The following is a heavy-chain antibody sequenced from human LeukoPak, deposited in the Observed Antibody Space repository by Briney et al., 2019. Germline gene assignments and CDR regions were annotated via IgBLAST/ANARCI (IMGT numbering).Heavy chain of an antibody. V-gene: IGHV1-24*01. D-gene: IGHD3-3*01. CDR3: ATRGSDFWSGFDF. J-gene: IGHJ4*02. CDR2: FDPENDEI. Sequence: GASVKVSCKLSGNTLRELPIQWVRQAGGKGLEWMAGFDPENDEIVYAQKFQGRVTMPEDTSTNTAYMELTSLTSDDTALYYCATRGSDFWSGFDFWGQGTQVTVSS. CDR1: GNTLRELP.